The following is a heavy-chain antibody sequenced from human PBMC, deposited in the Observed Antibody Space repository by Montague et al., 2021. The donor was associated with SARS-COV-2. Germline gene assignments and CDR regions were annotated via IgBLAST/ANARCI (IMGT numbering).Heavy chain of an antibody. Sequence: SETLSLTCTVSGGSISRYYWSWIRQSAGQGLEWIAWISTGGYPNYNPAFQSRVTMSVDTSKSQVSLKVTSVTAADTAVYYCARPIWHLDVWGCGILVTVSS. CDR1: GGSISRYY. V-gene: IGHV4-4*07. CDR3: ARPIWHLDV. J-gene: IGHJ2*01. CDR2: ISTGGYP.